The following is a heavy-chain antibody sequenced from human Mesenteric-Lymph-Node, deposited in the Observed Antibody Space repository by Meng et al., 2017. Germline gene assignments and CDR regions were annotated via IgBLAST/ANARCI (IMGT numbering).Heavy chain of an antibody. CDR3: ARNFGFGELLPYDY. CDR2: INHSGST. V-gene: IGHV4-34*01. CDR1: GGSFSGYY. D-gene: IGHD3-10*01. Sequence: SETLSLTCAVYGGSFSGYYWSWIRQPPGKGLEWIGEINHSGSTNYNPSLKSRVTISVDASKNQSSLKLSSVTAADTAVYYCARNFGFGELLPYDYWGQGTLVTVSS. J-gene: IGHJ4*02.